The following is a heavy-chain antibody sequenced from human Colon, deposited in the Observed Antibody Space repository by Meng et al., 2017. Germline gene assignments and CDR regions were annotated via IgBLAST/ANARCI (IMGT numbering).Heavy chain of an antibody. CDR3: ARLTNYDVRSGSNSYHFYYGMDV. D-gene: IGHD3-3*01. CDR2: IYHIGST. V-gene: IGHV4-4*02. Sequence: QVQSRGPAHRVGMPWGPLPPTCGTSCVSIKSDKCWGWVRQPPGKGLEWIGEIYHIGSTHYNPSLRSRVTISVDKSKNQFSLNLTSVTAADTAVYFCARLTNYDVRSGSNSYHFYYGMDVWGQGTTVTVSS. J-gene: IGHJ6*02. CDR1: CVSIKSDKC.